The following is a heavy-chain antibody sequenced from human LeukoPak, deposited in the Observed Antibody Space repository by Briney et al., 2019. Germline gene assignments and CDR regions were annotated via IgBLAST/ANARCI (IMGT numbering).Heavy chain of an antibody. V-gene: IGHV4-39*06. CDR1: GGSISTSSYY. CDR2: IFYSGST. D-gene: IGHD1-26*01. J-gene: IGHJ3*02. CDR3: ARASPSDIVGASAGAFDI. Sequence: PSETLSLTCTVSGGSISTSSYYWRWVRQPPGKGLDRIAIIFYSGSTYYSPSVKIRVTISLDTANNQFPLKLNSVTTADTAVYYCARASPSDIVGASAGAFDIWGQGTMVTVSS.